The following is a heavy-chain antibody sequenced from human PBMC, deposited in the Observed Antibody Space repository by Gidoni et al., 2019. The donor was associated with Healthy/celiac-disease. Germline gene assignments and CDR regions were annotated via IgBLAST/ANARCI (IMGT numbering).Heavy chain of an antibody. D-gene: IGHD2-2*01. CDR1: GYTFTSYA. CDR3: ARGPSYCSSTSCLTDYYYYYMDV. Sequence: QVQLVQSGAEVKTPGASVKVSCKASGYTFTSYATTWVRQATGQGLEWMGWMNPNSGNTGYAQKFQGRVTMTRNNSISTAYMELSSMRSEDTAVYYCARGPSYCSSTSCLTDYYYYYMDVWGKGTTVTVSS. J-gene: IGHJ6*03. CDR2: MNPNSGNT. V-gene: IGHV1-8*01.